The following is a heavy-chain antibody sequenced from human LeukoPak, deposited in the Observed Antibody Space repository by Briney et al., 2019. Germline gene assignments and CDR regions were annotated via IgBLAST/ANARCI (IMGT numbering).Heavy chain of an antibody. Sequence: SETLSLTCTVSGGSISSYYWSWIRQPPGKGLEWIGYIYYSGSTNYNPSLKSRVTISVDTSKNQFSLKLSSVTAADTAVYYCARDGRDGYNYYWGQGTLVTVSS. CDR2: IYYSGST. J-gene: IGHJ4*02. CDR1: GGSISSYY. V-gene: IGHV4-59*01. D-gene: IGHD5-24*01. CDR3: ARDGRDGYNYY.